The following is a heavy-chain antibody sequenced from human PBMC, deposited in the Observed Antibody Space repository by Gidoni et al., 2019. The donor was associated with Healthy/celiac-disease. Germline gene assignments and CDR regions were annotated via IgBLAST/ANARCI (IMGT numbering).Heavy chain of an antibody. CDR2: ISGSGGST. CDR1: GFNFSRYD. V-gene: IGHV3-23*01. D-gene: IGHD2-15*01. Sequence: EVPLLEPGGGLVQPGGSLRLSCAASGFNFSRYDMSWVRQAPGKGLEWVSAISGSGGSTYYADSVKGRFTISRDNSKNTLYLQMNSLRAEDTAVYYCAKGVSDPYCSGVSCNLFDYWGQGTLVTVSS. CDR3: AKGVSDPYCSGVSCNLFDY. J-gene: IGHJ4*02.